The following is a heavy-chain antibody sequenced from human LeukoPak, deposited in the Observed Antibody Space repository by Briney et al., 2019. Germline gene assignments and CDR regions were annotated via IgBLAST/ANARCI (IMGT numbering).Heavy chain of an antibody. CDR2: IIPILGIA. D-gene: IGHD2-2*02. CDR1: GGTFSSYA. Sequence: SVKVSCKASGGTFSSYAISWVRQAPGQGLEWMGRIIPILGIANYAQKFQGRVTITADKSTSTAYMELSSLRSEDTAAYYCARDGEVPAAIYFDYWGQGTLVTVSS. V-gene: IGHV1-69*04. CDR3: ARDGEVPAAIYFDY. J-gene: IGHJ4*02.